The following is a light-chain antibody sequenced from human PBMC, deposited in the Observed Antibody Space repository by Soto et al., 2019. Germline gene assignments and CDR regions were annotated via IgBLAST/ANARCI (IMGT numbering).Light chain of an antibody. CDR1: QSVSSSY. V-gene: IGKV3-20*01. Sequence: EIVLTQSPGTLSLSPGERATHSCRASQSVSSSYLAWYQQKPGQAPRLLIYGASSRATGIPDRFSGTGSGTDFTLTISRLEPEDFAVYYCQQYARSPLTFGGGTKVEIK. J-gene: IGKJ4*01. CDR2: GAS. CDR3: QQYARSPLT.